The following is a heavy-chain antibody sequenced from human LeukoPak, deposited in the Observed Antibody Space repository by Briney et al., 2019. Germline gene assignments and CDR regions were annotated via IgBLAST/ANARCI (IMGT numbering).Heavy chain of an antibody. Sequence: FQGRVTITADKSTSTAYMELSSLRSEDTAVYYCARVPLYYYGSGLHAFDIWGQGTMVTVSS. J-gene: IGHJ3*02. D-gene: IGHD3-10*01. V-gene: IGHV1-69*04. CDR3: ARVPLYYYGSGLHAFDI.